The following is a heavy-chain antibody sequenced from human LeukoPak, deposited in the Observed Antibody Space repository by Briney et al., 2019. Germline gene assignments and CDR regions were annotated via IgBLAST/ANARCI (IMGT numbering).Heavy chain of an antibody. J-gene: IGHJ4*02. CDR1: GGSISSYH. CDR3: ARVGDYALKD. Sequence: SETLSLTCTVSGGSISSYHWSWIRQPAGKGLEWIGRIYTSGNTDYNPSLKSRVTMSVDTSKNQFSLELSSVTAADTAVYYCARVGDYALKDWGQGTLVTVSS. V-gene: IGHV4-4*07. D-gene: IGHD3-16*01. CDR2: IYTSGNT.